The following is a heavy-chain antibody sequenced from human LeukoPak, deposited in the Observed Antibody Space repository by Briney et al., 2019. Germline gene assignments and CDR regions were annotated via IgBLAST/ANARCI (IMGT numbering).Heavy chain of an antibody. CDR3: ARVAYGSGSYVHY. V-gene: IGHV1-8*01. CDR2: MNPNSGNT. D-gene: IGHD3-10*01. Sequence: ASVKVSCKASGYTFTSYDINWVRQATGQGLEWMGWMNPNSGNTGYAQKFRGRVTMTRNTSISTAYMELSSLRSEDTAVYYCARVAYGSGSYVHYWGQGTLVTVSS. J-gene: IGHJ4*02. CDR1: GYTFTSYD.